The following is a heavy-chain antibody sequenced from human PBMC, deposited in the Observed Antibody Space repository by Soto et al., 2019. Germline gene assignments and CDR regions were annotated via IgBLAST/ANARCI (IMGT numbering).Heavy chain of an antibody. CDR1: GFTFSSYA. CDR2: ISGGGSSK. D-gene: IGHD3-16*01. J-gene: IGHJ6*02. Sequence: PRGSLRLSCAASGFTFSSYAMSWVRQAPGRGLEWVSGISGGGSSKHYADSVKGRFTISRDNSKNTLYLQMNSLRAEDTAVYYCAKEYPCGTFGLVSGGMDVWGQGTPVTVSS. CDR3: AKEYPCGTFGLVSGGMDV. V-gene: IGHV3-23*01.